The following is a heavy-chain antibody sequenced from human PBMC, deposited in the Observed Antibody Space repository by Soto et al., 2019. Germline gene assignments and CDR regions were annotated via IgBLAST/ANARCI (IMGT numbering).Heavy chain of an antibody. D-gene: IGHD5-18*01. CDR3: AKESPGYSYGTYYYYGMDV. CDR2: ISYDGSNK. CDR1: GFTFSSYS. Sequence: QVQLVESGGGVVQPGRSLRLSCAASGFTFSSYSMHWVRQAPGKGLEWVAVISYDGSNKYYADSVKGRFTISRDNSKNTLYLQMNSLRAEDTAVYYCAKESPGYSYGTYYYYGMDVWGQGTTVTVSS. J-gene: IGHJ6*02. V-gene: IGHV3-30*18.